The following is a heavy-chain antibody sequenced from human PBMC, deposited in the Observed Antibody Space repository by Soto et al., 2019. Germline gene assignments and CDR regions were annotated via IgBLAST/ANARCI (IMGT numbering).Heavy chain of an antibody. CDR3: ARDFVPSGYDRYYGMDV. V-gene: IGHV3-33*01. D-gene: IGHD5-12*01. J-gene: IGHJ6*02. Sequence: PGWSLRLACAAAGFAFISYGMHWVRQAPGKGLECVAVILYDGSNKYYADSVKGRFTISRGNSKSTLYLQMNSLRAEDTAVYYCARDFVPSGYDRYYGMDVWGQGPTVTVSS. CDR1: GFAFISYG. CDR2: ILYDGSNK.